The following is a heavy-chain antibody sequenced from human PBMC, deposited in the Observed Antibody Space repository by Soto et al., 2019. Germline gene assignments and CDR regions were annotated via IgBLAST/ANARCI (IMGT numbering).Heavy chain of an antibody. CDR2: ISYDGSNK. D-gene: IGHD4-17*01. V-gene: IGHV3-30*18. CDR3: AKDRSPVTNDAFDI. CDR1: GFTFSSYG. J-gene: IGHJ3*02. Sequence: QVQLVESGGGVVQPGRSLRLSCAASGFTFSSYGMHWVRQAPGKGLEWVAVISYDGSNKYYADSVKGRFTISRDNSKNTLYLQMNSLRAEDTAVYYCAKDRSPVTNDAFDIWGQGTMVTVSS.